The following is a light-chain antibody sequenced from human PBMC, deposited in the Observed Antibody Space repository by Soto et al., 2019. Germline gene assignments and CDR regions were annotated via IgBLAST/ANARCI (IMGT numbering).Light chain of an antibody. Sequence: DIQMTQSPSSLSASVGDRFTITCRASQSISKYVSWYQHKPGKAPTVLIHAATSLQSRVPLRFSGSGSGTDFFLTISSLQPEDFAVYYCQQSHSKPLTFGGGTKVDIK. CDR3: QQSHSKPLT. CDR1: QSISKY. J-gene: IGKJ4*01. CDR2: AAT. V-gene: IGKV1-39*01.